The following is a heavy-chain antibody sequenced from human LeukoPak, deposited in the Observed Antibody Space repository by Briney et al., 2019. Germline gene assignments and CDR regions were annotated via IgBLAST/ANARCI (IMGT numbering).Heavy chain of an antibody. J-gene: IGHJ4*02. V-gene: IGHV3-7*03. CDR1: GFTFSSHW. D-gene: IGHD3-3*01. CDR3: ARAFRSIRFLEWLLYDY. Sequence: PGGSLRLSCAASGFTFSSHWMSWVRQAPGKGREGVANIKKDGSEKYYVDAVKGRFTISRDNAKTSLYLQMNSLRAEDTALYYCARAFRSIRFLEWLLYDYWGQGTLVTVSS. CDR2: IKKDGSEK.